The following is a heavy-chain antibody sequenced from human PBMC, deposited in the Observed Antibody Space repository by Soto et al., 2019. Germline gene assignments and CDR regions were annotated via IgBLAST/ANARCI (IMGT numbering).Heavy chain of an antibody. CDR3: ARSIFGVVIKTEAFDI. CDR2: IYPGDSDT. CDR1: GYSFTSYL. V-gene: IGHV5-51*01. Sequence: VDSLKISCKSSGYSFTSYLVFFVLQMPGKGLECMGIIYPGDSDTRYSPSFQGQVTISADKSISTAYLQWSSLKASDTAMYYCARSIFGVVIKTEAFDIWGKGTRVTVSS. D-gene: IGHD3-3*01. J-gene: IGHJ3*02.